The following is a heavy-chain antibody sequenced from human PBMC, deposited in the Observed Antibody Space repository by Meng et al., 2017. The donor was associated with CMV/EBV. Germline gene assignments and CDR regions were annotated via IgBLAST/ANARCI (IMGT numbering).Heavy chain of an antibody. D-gene: IGHD6-13*01. CDR2: ISWNSGSI. Sequence: GGSLRLSCAASGFTFDAYAMHWVRQAPGKGLEWVSGISWNSGSIGYADSVKGRFTISRDNAKNSLYLQMNSLRAEDTALYYCAKSLRIAAAGPDYGMDVWGQGTTVTVSS. V-gene: IGHV3-9*01. CDR1: GFTFDAYA. J-gene: IGHJ6*02. CDR3: AKSLRIAAAGPDYGMDV.